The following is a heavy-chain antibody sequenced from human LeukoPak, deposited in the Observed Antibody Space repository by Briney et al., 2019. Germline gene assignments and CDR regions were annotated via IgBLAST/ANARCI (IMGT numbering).Heavy chain of an antibody. J-gene: IGHJ4*02. D-gene: IGHD3-10*01. CDR1: GFTFSGYW. V-gene: IGHV3-7*01. CDR2: IKQDGSEK. Sequence: GGSLRLSCAASGFTFSGYWMSWVRQAPGKGLEWVANIKQDGSEKYYVDSVKGRFTISRDNAKNSLYLQMNSLRAEDTAVYYCVKPYYYSSGSLKWGQGTLVTVSS. CDR3: VKPYYYSSGSLK.